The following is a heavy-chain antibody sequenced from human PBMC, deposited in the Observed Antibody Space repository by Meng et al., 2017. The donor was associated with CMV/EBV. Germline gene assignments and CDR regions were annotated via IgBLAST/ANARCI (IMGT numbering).Heavy chain of an antibody. J-gene: IGHJ5*02. Sequence: SVKVSCKASGGTFSSYAISWVRQAPGQGLEWMGGIIPIFGTANYAQKFQGRVTITTDESTSTAYMELSSLGSEDTAVYYCASGPAGTEGWFDPWGQGTLVTVSS. CDR3: ASGPAGTEGWFDP. CDR2: IIPIFGTA. V-gene: IGHV1-69*05. CDR1: GGTFSSYA. D-gene: IGHD6-13*01.